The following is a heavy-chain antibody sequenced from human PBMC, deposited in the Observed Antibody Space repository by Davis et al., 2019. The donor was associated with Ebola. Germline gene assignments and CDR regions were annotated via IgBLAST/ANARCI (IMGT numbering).Heavy chain of an antibody. J-gene: IGHJ6*02. CDR2: IKQDGSEK. CDR1: GFSFSSYW. Sequence: GESLKISCAASGFSFSSYWMSWVRQAPGKGLEWVASIKQDGSEKYYVDSVKGRFTISRDNAKNSLYLQMNSLRAEDTAVYYCARAEYSSSFAYYYYGMDVWGQGTTVTVSS. D-gene: IGHD6-6*01. CDR3: ARAEYSSSFAYYYYGMDV. V-gene: IGHV3-7*01.